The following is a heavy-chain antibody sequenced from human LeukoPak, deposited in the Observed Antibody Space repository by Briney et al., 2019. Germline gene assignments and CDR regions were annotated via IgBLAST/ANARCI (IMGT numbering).Heavy chain of an antibody. CDR1: GGSISSSNW. V-gene: IGHV4-4*02. D-gene: IGHD6-13*01. CDR2: IYHSGST. CDR3: ARVGRYSSSWFFDY. Sequence: PSETLSHTCAVSGGSISSSNWWSWARQPPGKGLEWIGEIYHSGSTNYNPSLKSRVTISVDKSKNQFSLKLSSVTAADTAVYYCARVGRYSSSWFFDYWGQGALVTVSS. J-gene: IGHJ4*02.